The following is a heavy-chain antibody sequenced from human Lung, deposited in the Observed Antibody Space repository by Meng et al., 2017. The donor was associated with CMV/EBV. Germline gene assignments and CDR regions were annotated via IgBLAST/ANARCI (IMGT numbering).Heavy chain of an antibody. V-gene: IGHV3-53*01. CDR2: IYSGGST. CDR1: GFTVSSNY. CDR3: ARIVVPAAIDY. J-gene: IGHJ4*02. D-gene: IGHD2-2*02. Sequence: GEXXKISCAASGFTVSSNYMSWVRQAPGKGLEWVSVIYSGGSTYYADSVKGRFTISRDNSKNTLYLQMNSLRAEDTAVYYCARIVVPAAIDYWGQGTLVTVSS.